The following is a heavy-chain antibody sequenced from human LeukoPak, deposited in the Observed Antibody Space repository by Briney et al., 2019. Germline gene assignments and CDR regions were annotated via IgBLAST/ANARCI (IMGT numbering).Heavy chain of an antibody. V-gene: IGHV4-34*01. J-gene: IGHJ6*03. D-gene: IGHD3-22*01. CDR1: GGSFSGSY. CDR3: ARSVRWVYYDSSGYSYYYYYYMDV. Sequence: SETLSLTCAIYGGSFSGSYLSWIRQPPGKGLEWIGEINHSGSTNYNPSLKSRVTISVDTSKNQFSLKLSSVTAADTAVYYCARSVRWVYYDSSGYSYYYYYYMDVWGKGTTVTVSS. CDR2: INHSGST.